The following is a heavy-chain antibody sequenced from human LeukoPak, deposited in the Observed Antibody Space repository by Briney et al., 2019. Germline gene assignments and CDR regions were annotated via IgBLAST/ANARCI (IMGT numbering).Heavy chain of an antibody. J-gene: IGHJ6*03. CDR3: ARSLATSYYYMDV. CDR1: GFTFSKYA. Sequence: GGSLSLYCAASGFTFSKYAMHWVRQAPGKGLEWVAVISYDGSNKFYADSVKGRFTISRDNSKNTLHLQMNSLRAEDTAVYYCARSLATSYYYMDVWGKGTTVTVSS. V-gene: IGHV3-30*04. CDR2: ISYDGSNK. D-gene: IGHD5-12*01.